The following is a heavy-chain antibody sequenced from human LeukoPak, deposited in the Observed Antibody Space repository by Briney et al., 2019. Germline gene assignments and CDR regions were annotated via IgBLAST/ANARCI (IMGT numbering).Heavy chain of an antibody. CDR2: ISAYNGNT. CDR3: AGGIVGAPYDAFDI. Sequence: GASVKVSCKASGYTFTSYDISWVRQAPGQGLEWMGWISAYNGNTNYAQKLQGRVTMTADTSTSTAYMELRSLRSDDTAVYYCAGGIVGAPYDAFDIWGQGTMVTVSS. V-gene: IGHV1-18*01. D-gene: IGHD1-26*01. J-gene: IGHJ3*02. CDR1: GYTFTSYD.